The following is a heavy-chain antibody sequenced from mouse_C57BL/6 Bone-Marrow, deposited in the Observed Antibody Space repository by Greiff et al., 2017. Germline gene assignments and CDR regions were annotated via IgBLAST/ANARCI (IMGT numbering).Heavy chain of an antibody. CDR1: GYTFTSYG. J-gene: IGHJ2*01. CDR2: IYPRSGNT. CDR3: SSVDGNYFDF. V-gene: IGHV1-81*01. Sequence: QVQLKESGAELARPGASVKLSCKASGYTFTSYGISWVKQRTGQGLEWIGEIYPRSGNTYYNEKFKGKATLTADKSSSTAYMELRSLTSEDTAVYYCSSVDGNYFDFWGQGTPLTVAS. D-gene: IGHD2-3*01.